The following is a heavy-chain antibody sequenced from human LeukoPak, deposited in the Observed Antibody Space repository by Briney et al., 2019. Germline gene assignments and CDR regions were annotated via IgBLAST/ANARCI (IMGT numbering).Heavy chain of an antibody. D-gene: IGHD3-10*01. Sequence: GGSLRLSCAASGLTFSSYSMNWVRQAPGKGLEWLSYISSSSSTIYYADSVKGRFTISRDNAKNSLYLQMNSLRAEDTAVYYCARGDITMVRGVIITGYFDYWGQGTLVTVSS. CDR1: GLTFSSYS. CDR3: ARGDITMVRGVIITGYFDY. V-gene: IGHV3-48*01. CDR2: ISSSSSTI. J-gene: IGHJ4*02.